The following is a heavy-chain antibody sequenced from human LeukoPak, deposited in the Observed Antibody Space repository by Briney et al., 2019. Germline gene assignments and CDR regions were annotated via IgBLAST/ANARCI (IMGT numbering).Heavy chain of an antibody. CDR1: GDSVSSDSAA. J-gene: IGHJ5*01. Sequence: SQTLSLTCAISGDSVSSDSAAWNWIRQSPSRGLEWLGRTYYRSKWYNDYSAFVKSRIIINPDTSKNQFSLQLNFVTPKDTAVYYCARAVAGTEGWFNSWGQGTLVTVSS. D-gene: IGHD1-1*01. CDR3: ARAVAGTEGWFNS. CDR2: TYYRSKWYN. V-gene: IGHV6-1*01.